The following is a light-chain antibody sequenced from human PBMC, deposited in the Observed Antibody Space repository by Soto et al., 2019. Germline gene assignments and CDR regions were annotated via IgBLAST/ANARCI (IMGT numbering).Light chain of an antibody. Sequence: QPVLTQSSSASASLGSSVKLTCTLSSGHSSYTIAWHQQQPGKDPRHLMKLERSGSYNKGSGVPDRFSGSSSGDDRYLTISTLHSEDEADYYCETWDRNTFVVFGGGTTLTVL. CDR3: ETWDRNTFVV. V-gene: IGLV4-60*03. CDR2: LERSGSY. J-gene: IGLJ2*01. CDR1: SGHSSYT.